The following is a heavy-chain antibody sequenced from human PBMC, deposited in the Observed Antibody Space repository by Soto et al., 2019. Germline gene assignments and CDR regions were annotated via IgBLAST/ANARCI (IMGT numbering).Heavy chain of an antibody. J-gene: IGHJ6*02. V-gene: IGHV1-69*01. CDR1: GGTFSSYA. D-gene: IGHD3-10*01. Sequence: QVDLVQSGTEVKQPGSSVTVSCKASGGTFSSYAINWVRQAPGQGLEWLGGIVPVWGAATYSPGFQGRVTIPADDSTRTIDMQLGGLRSEETAVYYCARDLEAIVRETAVGLDAWGQGPAVTVSS. CDR3: ARDLEAIVRETAVGLDA. CDR2: IVPVWGAA.